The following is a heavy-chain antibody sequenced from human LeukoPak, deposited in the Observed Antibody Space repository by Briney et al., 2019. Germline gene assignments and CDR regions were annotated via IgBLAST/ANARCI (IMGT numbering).Heavy chain of an antibody. CDR1: GFTFSSYE. Sequence: GGSLRLSCAASGFTFSSYEMNWVRQAPGKGLEWVSYISSSDSTIYYADSVKGRFTISRDNAKDSLYLQVNSLRAEDTAVYYCAREPRGYYMDVWGKGTTVTVSS. CDR3: AREPRGYYMDV. D-gene: IGHD3-10*01. V-gene: IGHV3-48*03. CDR2: ISSSDSTI. J-gene: IGHJ6*03.